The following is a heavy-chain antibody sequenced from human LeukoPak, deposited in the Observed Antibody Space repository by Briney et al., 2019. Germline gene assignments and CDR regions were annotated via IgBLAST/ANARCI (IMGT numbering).Heavy chain of an antibody. V-gene: IGHV4-59*01. D-gene: IGHD3/OR15-3a*01. CDR2: IYYSGST. CDR3: ARGRPDFWTNFYTYFLDS. CDR1: AGSISSYY. Sequence: SETLSLTCTVSAGSISSYYWTWIRQPPGKGLEWIGYIYYSGSTNYNPSLKSRVAISLDTSKNQFSLRLSSVTAADAAIYYCARGRPDFWTNFYTYFLDSWGQGTLVTVSS. J-gene: IGHJ4*02.